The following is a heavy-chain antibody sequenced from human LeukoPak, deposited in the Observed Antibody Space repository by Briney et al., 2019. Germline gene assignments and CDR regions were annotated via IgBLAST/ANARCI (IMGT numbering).Heavy chain of an antibody. CDR2: ISGDGGST. CDR1: GFTFDDYA. V-gene: IGHV3-43*02. CDR3: AKDRQQLVQAYFDY. J-gene: IGHJ4*02. D-gene: IGHD6-6*01. Sequence: GRSLRLSCTASGFTFDDYAMHWVRQAPGKGLEWVSLISGDGGSTYYADSVKGRFTISRDNSKNSLYLQMNSLRTEDTALYYCAKDRQQLVQAYFDYWGQGTLVTVSS.